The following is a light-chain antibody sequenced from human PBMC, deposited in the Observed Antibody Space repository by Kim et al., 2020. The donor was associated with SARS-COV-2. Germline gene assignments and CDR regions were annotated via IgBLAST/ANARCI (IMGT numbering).Light chain of an antibody. Sequence: ASVGDSVTITCRASQSISSYLHWYQQKPGKAPNHLFYAASSLQSGVPSRFSGSGFGTDFTLSTSSRQPEDFATYYCQQSYSTPPYTFGQGTKLEI. CDR2: AAS. CDR1: QSISSY. CDR3: QQSYSTPPYT. V-gene: IGKV1-39*01. J-gene: IGKJ2*01.